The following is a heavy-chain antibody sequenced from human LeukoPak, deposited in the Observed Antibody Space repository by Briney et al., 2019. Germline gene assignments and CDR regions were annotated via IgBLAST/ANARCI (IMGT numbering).Heavy chain of an antibody. J-gene: IGHJ6*02. CDR1: GFTFSSYD. CDR3: ARMGHYYGMDV. Sequence: GGSLRLSCAASGFTFSSYDMHWVRQATGKGLEWVSAIGTAGDTYYPGSVKGRFTISRENAKNSLYLQMNSLRAGDTAVYYCARMGHYYGMDVWGQGTTVTVSS. CDR2: IGTAGDT. V-gene: IGHV3-13*01. D-gene: IGHD3-16*01.